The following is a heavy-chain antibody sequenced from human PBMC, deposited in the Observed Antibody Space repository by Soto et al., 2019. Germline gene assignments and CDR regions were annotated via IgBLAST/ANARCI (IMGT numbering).Heavy chain of an antibody. D-gene: IGHD5-12*01. CDR3: GYGY. J-gene: IGHJ4*02. CDR2: IYSGGST. V-gene: IGHV3-53*01. CDR1: GFSVTANY. Sequence: EVQVVESGGGLIQPGGSLRLSCEVSGFSVTANYMSWVRQAPGKGLEWVSVIYSGGSTYYIDSVKGRFSISRDISKNTLYLQMNSLRAEDTAVYCHGYGYWGQGTLVTVSS.